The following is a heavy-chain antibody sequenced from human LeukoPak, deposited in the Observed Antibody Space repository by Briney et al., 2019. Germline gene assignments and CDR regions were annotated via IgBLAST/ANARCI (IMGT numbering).Heavy chain of an antibody. D-gene: IGHD2-2*01. CDR1: GGSVSSYY. Sequence: SETLSLTCTVSGGSVSSYYWSWIRRPPGRGLEWIAYLSHRGSSGSNPSLTSRVTTLVDTSKNQFSLKLTSVTAADTAVYYCARARYANAWYAFDIWGHGTMVTVSS. CDR2: LSHRGSS. CDR3: ARARYANAWYAFDI. J-gene: IGHJ3*02. V-gene: IGHV4-59*02.